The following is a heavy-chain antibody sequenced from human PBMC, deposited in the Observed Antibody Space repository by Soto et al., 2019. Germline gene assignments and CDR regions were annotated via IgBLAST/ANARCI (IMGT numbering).Heavy chain of an antibody. D-gene: IGHD6-13*01. CDR3: ARDLIPLAAAGTLYYYYYYGMDV. J-gene: IGHJ6*02. V-gene: IGHV3-30-3*01. Sequence: GGSLRLSGAASGFTFSSYAMPWVRQAPGKGLEWVAVISYDGSNKYYADSVKGRFTISRDNSKNTLYLQMNSLRAEDTAVYYCARDLIPLAAAGTLYYYYYYGMDVWGQGTTLTVSS. CDR1: GFTFSSYA. CDR2: ISYDGSNK.